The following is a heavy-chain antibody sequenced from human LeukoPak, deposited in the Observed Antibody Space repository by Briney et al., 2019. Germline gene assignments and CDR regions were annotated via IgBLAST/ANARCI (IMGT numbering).Heavy chain of an antibody. CDR3: ARVTGYMIEDYFDY. J-gene: IGHJ4*02. CDR1: GGSINNYY. CDR2: IYYSGST. V-gene: IGHV4-59*01. D-gene: IGHD3-22*01. Sequence: SSETLSLTCTVSGGSINNYYWSWFRQPPGKGLEWIGYIYYSGSTNYNPSLKSRVTISVDTSKNQFSLKLSSVTAADTAVYYCARVTGYMIEDYFDYWGQGTLVTVSS.